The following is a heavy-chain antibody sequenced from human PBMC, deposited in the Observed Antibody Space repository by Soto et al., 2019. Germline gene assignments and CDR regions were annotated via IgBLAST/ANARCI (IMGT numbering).Heavy chain of an antibody. Sequence: ASVKVSCKVSGYTLTELSMHWVRQAPGKGLEWMGGFDPEDGETIYAQKFQGRVTMTEDTSTDTAYMELSSLRSEDTAVYYCATVGYCSSTSCFDLYYGMDVWGQGTTVTVSS. CDR2: FDPEDGET. CDR1: GYTLTELS. J-gene: IGHJ6*02. CDR3: ATVGYCSSTSCFDLYYGMDV. V-gene: IGHV1-24*01. D-gene: IGHD2-2*01.